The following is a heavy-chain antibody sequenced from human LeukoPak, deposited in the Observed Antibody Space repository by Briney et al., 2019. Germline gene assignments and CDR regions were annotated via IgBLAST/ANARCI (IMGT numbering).Heavy chain of an antibody. CDR2: IYYSGST. Sequence: PSETLSLTCTVSGGSISSYYWSWIRQPPGKGLEWIGYIYYSGSTNYNPSLKSRVTISVDTSKNQFSLKLSSVTAADTAVYYCARVFNGLDDFCSYWYFDLWGRGTLVTVSS. J-gene: IGHJ2*01. CDR3: ARVFNGLDDFCSYWYFDL. V-gene: IGHV4-59*01. CDR1: GGSISSYY. D-gene: IGHD3-3*01.